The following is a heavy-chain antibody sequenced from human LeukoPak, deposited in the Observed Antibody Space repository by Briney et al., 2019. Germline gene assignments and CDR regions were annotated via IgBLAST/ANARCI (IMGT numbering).Heavy chain of an antibody. CDR3: VRRAAGPTYYFDY. J-gene: IGHJ4*02. V-gene: IGHV3-64D*06. Sequence: GGSLTLSCSASGCTFSSYAMHWVRHAPGKGLEYVSAISSNGGSTYYADSVKGRFTISRDNSKNTLYLQMSSLRAEDTAVYYCVRRAAGPTYYFDYWGQGTLVTVSS. D-gene: IGHD6-13*01. CDR2: ISSNGGST. CDR1: GCTFSSYA.